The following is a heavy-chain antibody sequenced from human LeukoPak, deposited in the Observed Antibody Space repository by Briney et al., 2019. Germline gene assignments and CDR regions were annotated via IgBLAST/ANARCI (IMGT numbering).Heavy chain of an antibody. CDR3: AKTTYNRGWRVPIDP. CDR1: AGSVSDHSYY. Sequence: PSETLSLTCTVSAGSVSDHSYYWGWIRQPPGKGLEWIRSIHQIGSTYYNPSLKSRVTTSIDTSKNQFSLILSSVTAADTAVYYCAKTTYNRGWRVPIDPWGRGTLVTVSS. V-gene: IGHV4-39*01. D-gene: IGHD6-19*01. CDR2: IHQIGST. J-gene: IGHJ5*02.